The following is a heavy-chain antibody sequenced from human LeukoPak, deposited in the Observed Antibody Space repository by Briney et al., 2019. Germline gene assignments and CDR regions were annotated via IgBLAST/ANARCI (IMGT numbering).Heavy chain of an antibody. Sequence: GGSLILSCAASGYPFSNYWMHWVRQAPGKGLVWVPHINNDGSSTNYAGSVKGRFTVSRDDAKNTLYLQMNSLRAEDTAMYYCARDNGGIDYWGQGALVTVSS. V-gene: IGHV3-74*01. J-gene: IGHJ4*02. CDR1: GYPFSNYW. CDR2: INNDGSST. D-gene: IGHD4-23*01. CDR3: ARDNGGIDY.